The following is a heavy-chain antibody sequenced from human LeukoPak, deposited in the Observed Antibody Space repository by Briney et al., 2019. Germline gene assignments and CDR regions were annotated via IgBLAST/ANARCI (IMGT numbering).Heavy chain of an antibody. CDR3: ARPNHSSSSLDY. V-gene: IGHV4-39*02. CDR2: IYYSGST. D-gene: IGHD6-6*01. J-gene: IGHJ4*02. CDR1: GGSISSSTYY. Sequence: TSETLSLTCTVSGGSISSSTYYWGWIRQPPGKGLEWIGSIYYSGSTYYNPSLKSRVTISVDTSKNHFSLKLSSVTAADTAAYYCARPNHSSSSLDYWGQGTLVTVSS.